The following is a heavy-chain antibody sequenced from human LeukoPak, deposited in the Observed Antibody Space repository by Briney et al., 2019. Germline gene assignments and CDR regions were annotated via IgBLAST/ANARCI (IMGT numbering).Heavy chain of an antibody. Sequence: GGSLRLSCAVSGFIFSSYTMNWVRQAPGKGLGWVSSITSGSNYIYYADSVKGRFTISRDNAKNSLYLQMNSLRAEDTAVYYCARDAYSSSSFDYWGQGTLVTVSS. CDR1: GFIFSSYT. D-gene: IGHD6-19*01. V-gene: IGHV3-21*01. CDR2: ITSGSNYI. J-gene: IGHJ4*02. CDR3: ARDAYSSSSFDY.